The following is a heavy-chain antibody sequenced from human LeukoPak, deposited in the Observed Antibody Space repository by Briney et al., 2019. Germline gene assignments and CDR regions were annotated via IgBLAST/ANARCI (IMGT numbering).Heavy chain of an antibody. CDR1: GGSISSYY. Sequence: SETLPLTCTVSGGSISSYYWSWIRQPPGKGLEWIGYIYYSGSTNYNPSLKSRVTISVDTSKNQFSLKLSSVTAADTAVYYCASIKGAGPFDYWGQGTLVTVSS. CDR3: ASIKGAGPFDY. J-gene: IGHJ4*02. CDR2: IYYSGST. V-gene: IGHV4-59*08. D-gene: IGHD1-26*01.